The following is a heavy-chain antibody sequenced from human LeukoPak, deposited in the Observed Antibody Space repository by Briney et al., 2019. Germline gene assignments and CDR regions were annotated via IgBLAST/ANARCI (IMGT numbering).Heavy chain of an antibody. J-gene: IGHJ4*02. V-gene: IGHV3-33*01. Sequence: GGSLRLAWAASGFTFSSYGMHWVRQAPGKGLEWVAVIWYDGSNKYYADSVKGRFTISRDNSKNTLYLQMNSLRAEDTAVYYCARDRGYSGYFDFDYWGQGTLVTVSS. CDR3: ARDRGYSGYFDFDY. D-gene: IGHD5-12*01. CDR1: GFTFSSYG. CDR2: IWYDGSNK.